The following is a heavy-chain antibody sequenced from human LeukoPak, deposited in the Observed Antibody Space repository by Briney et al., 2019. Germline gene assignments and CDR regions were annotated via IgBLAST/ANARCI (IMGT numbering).Heavy chain of an antibody. CDR3: AADGPPVGLSDSTSCYVH. CDR1: GYTFTGYY. CDR2: INPNSGGT. Sequence: RGASVKVSCKASGYTFTGYYMHWVRQAPGQGLEWMGWINPNSGGTNYAQKFQGRVTMTRDTSISTAYMELRSLRSDDTAVYYCAADGPPVGLSDSTSCYVHWGQGTLVTVSS. D-gene: IGHD2-2*01. V-gene: IGHV1-2*02. J-gene: IGHJ4*02.